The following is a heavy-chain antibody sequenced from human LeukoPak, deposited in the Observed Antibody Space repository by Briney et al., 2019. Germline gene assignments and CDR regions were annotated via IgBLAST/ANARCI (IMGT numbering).Heavy chain of an antibody. CDR3: AKDPYSSSWYIWDY. J-gene: IGHJ4*02. Sequence: GGSLRLSCAASGFTFDGYAMHWVRQAPGKGLEWVSIISGDGGSTYYADYVKGRFTISRDNSKNSLYLQMNSLRSEDTALYYCAKDPYSSSWYIWDYWGQGTLVTVSS. V-gene: IGHV3-43*02. CDR2: ISGDGGST. D-gene: IGHD6-13*01. CDR1: GFTFDGYA.